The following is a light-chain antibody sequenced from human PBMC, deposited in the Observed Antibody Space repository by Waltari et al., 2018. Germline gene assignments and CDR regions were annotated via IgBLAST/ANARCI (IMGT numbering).Light chain of an antibody. V-gene: IGLV1-40*01. Sequence: QSVLTQPPSVSGAPGQRVTISCTGSRSNLGAGYDVQWYQQLPGTAPKLLIYGNSNRPSGVPDRFSGSKSGTSASLAITGLQAEDEADYYCQSYDSSLSGSVFGGGTKLTVL. CDR1: RSNLGAGYD. CDR3: QSYDSSLSGSV. J-gene: IGLJ2*01. CDR2: GNS.